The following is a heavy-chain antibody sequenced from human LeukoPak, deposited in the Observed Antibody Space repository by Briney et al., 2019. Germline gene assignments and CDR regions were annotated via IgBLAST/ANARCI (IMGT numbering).Heavy chain of an antibody. CDR2: ISYDGSNK. Sequence: GGSLRLSCAASGFTFSSYGMHWVRQAPGKGLEWVAVISYDGSNKYYADSVKGRFTISRDNSKKTLYLQMNSLRAEDTAVYYCAKDYGGSGYYYGTVPTPFFDYWGQGTLVTVSS. CDR3: AKDYGGSGYYYGTVPTPFFDY. CDR1: GFTFSSYG. D-gene: IGHD3-22*01. V-gene: IGHV3-30*18. J-gene: IGHJ4*02.